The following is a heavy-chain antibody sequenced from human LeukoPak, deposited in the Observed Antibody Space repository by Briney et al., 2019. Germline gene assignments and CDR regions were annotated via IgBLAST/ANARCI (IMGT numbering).Heavy chain of an antibody. CDR2: IYYSGST. CDR3: ARDPRDYYDSSGYYYVGAFDI. J-gene: IGHJ3*02. Sequence: SETLSLTCTVSGGSISSYYWSWIRQPPGKGLEWIGYIYYSGSTNYNPSLKSRVTISVDTSKNQFSLKLSSVTAADTAVYYCARDPRDYYDSSGYYYVGAFDIWGQGTMVTVSS. V-gene: IGHV4-59*01. D-gene: IGHD3-22*01. CDR1: GGSISSYY.